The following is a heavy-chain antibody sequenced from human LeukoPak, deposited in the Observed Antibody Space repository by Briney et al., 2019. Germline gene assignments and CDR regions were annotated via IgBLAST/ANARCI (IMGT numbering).Heavy chain of an antibody. CDR3: ARDLSAYSYGFRGDC. D-gene: IGHD1-26*01. CDR1: GFIVSANF. V-gene: IGHV3-66*01. J-gene: IGHJ4*02. CDR2: MYSVGTT. Sequence: GGSLRLSCEASGFIVSANFMNWVRQAPGKGLEWVSVMYSVGTTYYAGSVKGRFTVSRDPSKNTLYLQMDSLRVEDTAVYYCARDLSAYSYGFRGDCWGQGTRVIVSS.